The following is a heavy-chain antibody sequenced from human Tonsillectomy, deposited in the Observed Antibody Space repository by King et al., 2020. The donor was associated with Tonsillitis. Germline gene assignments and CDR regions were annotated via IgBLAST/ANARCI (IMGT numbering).Heavy chain of an antibody. CDR3: ARLGDFWSGYTYFSDY. D-gene: IGHD3-3*01. Sequence: LVESGAEVKKPGESLKISCKGSGYSFTNYWIGWVRQMPGKGLEWMGIIYPGDSDTRYSPSFQGQVTFSADRSISTAYVQWSSLKASDTAMYYCARLGDFWSGYTYFSDYWGQGTLVTVSS. CDR1: GYSFTNYW. J-gene: IGHJ4*02. V-gene: IGHV5-51*03. CDR2: IYPGDSDT.